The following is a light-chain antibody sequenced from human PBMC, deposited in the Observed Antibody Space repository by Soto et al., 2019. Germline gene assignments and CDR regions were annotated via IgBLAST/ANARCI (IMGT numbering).Light chain of an antibody. CDR2: GAS. CDR1: QSVSTN. V-gene: IGKV3-15*01. CDR3: QQYSSSPS. J-gene: IGKJ5*01. Sequence: EIVMTQSPTTLSVSPGERATLSCRASQSVSTNLAWYQQKPGQVPSLLIYGASTRASGIPARFGGSGSGTEFTLTIGSLQSEDFAVYYCQQYSSSPSFGQGTRLEI.